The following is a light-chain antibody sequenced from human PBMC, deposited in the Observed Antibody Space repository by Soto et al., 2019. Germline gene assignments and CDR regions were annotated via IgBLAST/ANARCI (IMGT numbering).Light chain of an antibody. CDR1: QCVLWSNNKNC. J-gene: IGKJ1*01. CDR3: QQYLAIPRT. Sequence: DLELKAFPDSLCVSMSPSAPLYCKPSQCVLWSNNKNCLAWYQQKPGQPPKVLIYWASTRESGVPDRFSGSGSGTDFTLTISSLQAEDVAVYYCQQYLAIPRTSCQGT. V-gene: IGKV4-1*01. CDR2: WAS.